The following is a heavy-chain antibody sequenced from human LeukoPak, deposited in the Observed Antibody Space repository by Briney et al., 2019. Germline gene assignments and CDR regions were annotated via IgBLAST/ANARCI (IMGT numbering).Heavy chain of an antibody. V-gene: IGHV3-20*04. CDR3: AREGELGGYCSSTSCFTFDY. J-gene: IGHJ4*02. D-gene: IGHD2-2*02. CDR2: INWNGGST. Sequence: GGSLRLSCAASGFTFDDYGMSWARQAPGKGLEWVSGINWNGGSTGYADSVKGRFTISRDNAKNSLYLQMNSLRAEDTALYYCAREGELGGYCSSTSCFTFDYWGQGTLVTVSS. CDR1: GFTFDDYG.